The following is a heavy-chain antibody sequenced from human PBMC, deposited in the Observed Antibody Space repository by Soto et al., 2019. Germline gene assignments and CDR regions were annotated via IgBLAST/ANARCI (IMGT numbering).Heavy chain of an antibody. Sequence: TLSLPCTVSGGSFSSGGYSWSWIRQPPGKGLEWIGYIYHGGSTYYNPSLKSRVTISVDRSKNQFSLKLSSVTAADTAVYYCARGPPFLPWGQGTLVTVSS. J-gene: IGHJ5*02. V-gene: IGHV4-30-2*01. D-gene: IGHD3-3*02. CDR1: GGSFSSGGYS. CDR2: IYHGGST. CDR3: ARGPPFLP.